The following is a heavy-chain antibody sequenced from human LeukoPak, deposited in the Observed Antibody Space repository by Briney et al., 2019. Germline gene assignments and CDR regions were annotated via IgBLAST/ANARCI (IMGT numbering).Heavy chain of an antibody. D-gene: IGHD3-22*01. CDR2: INPNSGGT. J-gene: IGHJ3*02. V-gene: IGHV1-2*02. Sequence: ASVKVSCKASGYTFTGYYMHWVRQAPGQGLEWMGWINPNSGGTNYAQKFQGRVTMTRDTSISTAYMELSRLRSDDTAVYYCARSYYYDSRADAFDIWGQGTMVTVSS. CDR3: ARSYYYDSRADAFDI. CDR1: GYTFTGYY.